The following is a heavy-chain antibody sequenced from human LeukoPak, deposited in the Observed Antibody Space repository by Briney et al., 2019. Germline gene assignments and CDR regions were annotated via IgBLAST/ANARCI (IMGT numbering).Heavy chain of an antibody. V-gene: IGHV3-7*03. CDR3: ARVTAVAGFDC. CDR1: GFTFRIYW. J-gene: IGHJ4*02. CDR2: IKQDGRDK. D-gene: IGHD6-19*01. Sequence: GGSLRLSCAVSGFTFRIYWMAWVRQAPGKGLEWVANIKQDGRDKYYVDSVKCRFTISKDNAKNSLYLQMNSLRPEDTAVYYCARVTAVAGFDCWGQGTLVTVSS.